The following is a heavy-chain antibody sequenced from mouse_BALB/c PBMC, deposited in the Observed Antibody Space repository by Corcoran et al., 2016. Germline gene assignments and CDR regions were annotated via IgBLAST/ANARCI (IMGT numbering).Heavy chain of an antibody. CDR3: AGSYEYDDSWFAY. J-gene: IGHJ3*01. V-gene: IGHV9-1*02. D-gene: IGHD2-4*01. CDR2: INTYTGEP. CDR1: GYTFSHYG. Sequence: QIQLVQSGPELRKPGETVKISCKASGYTFSHYGMNWVKQAPGKGLKWRGWINTYTGEPTYADDFKGRFAFSLDTSDSTAYLQINNLKKEDMATYFCAGSYEYDDSWFAYWGQGTLVTVSA.